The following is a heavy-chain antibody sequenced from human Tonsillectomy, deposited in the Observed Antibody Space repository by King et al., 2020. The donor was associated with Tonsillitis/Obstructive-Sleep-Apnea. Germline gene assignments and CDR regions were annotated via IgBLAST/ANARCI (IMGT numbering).Heavy chain of an antibody. CDR3: ARLENYDILTGYPYYFDY. CDR2: ICYSGST. CDR1: GGSISSTSYY. D-gene: IGHD3-9*01. Sequence: LQLQESGPGLVKPSETLSLTCTVSGGSISSTSYYWGWIRQPPGKGLEWIGTICYSGSTYYNPSLQSRVTISVDTSKNQFSLKLSSVTAADTAVYYCARLENYDILTGYPYYFDYWAQGTLITVSS. J-gene: IGHJ4*02. V-gene: IGHV4-39*01.